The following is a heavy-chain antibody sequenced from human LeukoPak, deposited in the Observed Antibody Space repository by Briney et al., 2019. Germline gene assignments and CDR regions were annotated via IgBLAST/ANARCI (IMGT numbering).Heavy chain of an antibody. CDR2: INHSGST. V-gene: IGHV4-61*08. Sequence: PSETLSLTCTVSGGSITSDAYYWSWIRQPPGKGLEWIGEINHSGSTNYNPSLKSRVTISVDTSKNQFSLKLSSVTAADTAVYYCARTGPRQLIDYWGQGTLVTVSS. D-gene: IGHD6-19*01. CDR3: ARTGPRQLIDY. J-gene: IGHJ4*02. CDR1: GGSITSDAYY.